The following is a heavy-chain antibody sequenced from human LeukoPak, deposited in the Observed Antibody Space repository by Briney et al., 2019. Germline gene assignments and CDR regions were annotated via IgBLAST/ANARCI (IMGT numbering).Heavy chain of an antibody. CDR1: GFTFSSYA. Sequence: GGSLRLSCAASGFTFSSYAMHWVRQAPGKGLEWVAVISYDGSNKYYADSVKGRFTISRDNSKNTLYLQMNSLRAEDTAVYYCARAPSQRGLYCYYGMDVWGQGTTVTVSS. J-gene: IGHJ6*02. CDR2: ISYDGSNK. V-gene: IGHV3-30*04. CDR3: ARAPSQRGLYCYYGMDV.